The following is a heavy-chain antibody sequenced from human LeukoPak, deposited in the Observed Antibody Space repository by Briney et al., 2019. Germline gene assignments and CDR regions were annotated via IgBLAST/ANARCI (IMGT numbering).Heavy chain of an antibody. J-gene: IGHJ1*01. CDR3: ATSHGGNGDAEYFQH. V-gene: IGHV4-39*07. D-gene: IGHD4-23*01. CDR1: GGSISSSSYY. Sequence: SETLSLTCTVSGGSISSSSYYWGWIRQPPGKGLEWIGSIYYSGSTYYNPSLKSRVTISVDRSKNQFSLKLSSVTAADTAVYYRATSHGGNGDAEYFQHWGQGTLVTVSS. CDR2: IYYSGST.